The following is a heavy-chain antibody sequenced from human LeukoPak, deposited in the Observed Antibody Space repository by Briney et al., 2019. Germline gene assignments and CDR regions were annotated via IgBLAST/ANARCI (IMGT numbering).Heavy chain of an antibody. D-gene: IGHD3-16*02. CDR2: IKQDGSEK. Sequence: PGGSLRLSCAASGFTFSSYWMSWVRQAPGKGLECVANIKQDGSEKYYVDSVKGRFTISRDNAKNSLYLQMNSLRAEDTAVYYCAREVRLGELSFFDYWGQGTLVTVSS. V-gene: IGHV3-7*01. CDR3: AREVRLGELSFFDY. CDR1: GFTFSSYW. J-gene: IGHJ4*02.